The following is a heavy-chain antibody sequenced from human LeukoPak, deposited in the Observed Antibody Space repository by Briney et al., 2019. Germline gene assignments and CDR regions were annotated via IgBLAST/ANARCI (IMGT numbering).Heavy chain of an antibody. CDR2: IIPIFGTA. CDR3: ARGRPVKLVAPYFDY. CDR1: GYTLTELS. D-gene: IGHD3-9*01. Sequence: EASVKVSCKVSGYTLTELSMHWVRQAPGQGLEWMGGIIPIFGTANYAQKFQGRVTITADESTSTAYMELSSLRSEDTAVYYCARGRPVKLVAPYFDYWGQGTLVTVSS. J-gene: IGHJ4*02. V-gene: IGHV1-69*13.